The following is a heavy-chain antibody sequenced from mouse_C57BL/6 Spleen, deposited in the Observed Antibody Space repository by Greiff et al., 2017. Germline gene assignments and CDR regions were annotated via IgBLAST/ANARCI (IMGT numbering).Heavy chain of an antibody. CDR1: GYTFTDHE. V-gene: IGHV1-15*01. Sequence: VQLQESGAELVRPGASVTLSCKASGYTFTDHEMHWVKQTPVHGLEWIGAIDPETGGTAYNQKFKGKAILTADKSSSTAYMELRSLTSEDSAVYYCTRDAMDYWGQGTSVTVSS. J-gene: IGHJ4*01. CDR2: IDPETGGT. CDR3: TRDAMDY.